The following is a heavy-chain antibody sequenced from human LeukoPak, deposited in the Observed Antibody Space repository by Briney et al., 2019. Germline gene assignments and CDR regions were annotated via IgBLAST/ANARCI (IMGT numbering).Heavy chain of an antibody. CDR2: IYYSGST. J-gene: IGHJ5*02. Sequence: PSETLSLTCTVSGGSISSSSYYWGWIRQPPGKGLEWIGSIYYSGSTYYNPSLKSRVTISVDTSKNQFSLKLSSVTAADTAVYYCARDLGGSSLNWFDPWGQGTLVTVSS. V-gene: IGHV4-39*07. CDR1: GGSISSSSYY. D-gene: IGHD6-13*01. CDR3: ARDLGGSSLNWFDP.